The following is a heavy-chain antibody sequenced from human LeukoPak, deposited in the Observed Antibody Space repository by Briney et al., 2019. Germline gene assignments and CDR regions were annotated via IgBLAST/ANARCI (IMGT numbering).Heavy chain of an antibody. V-gene: IGHV3-21*01. Sequence: GGSLRLSCAASGFTFSSYSMNWVRQAPGKGLEWVSSISSSSSYIYYADSVRGRFTISRDNAKNSLYLQMNSLRAEDTAVYYCARAGGLYCSGGSCYFYWGRGTLVTVSS. CDR1: GFTFSSYS. CDR3: ARAGGLYCSGGSCYFY. D-gene: IGHD2-15*01. J-gene: IGHJ4*02. CDR2: ISSSSSYI.